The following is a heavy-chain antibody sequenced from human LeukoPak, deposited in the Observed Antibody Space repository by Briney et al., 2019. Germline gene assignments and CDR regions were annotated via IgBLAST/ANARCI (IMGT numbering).Heavy chain of an antibody. CDR2: INPNSGGT. CDR1: GYTFTGYY. CDR3: ARASSSGNRFAVRQLVET. V-gene: IGHV1-2*02. J-gene: IGHJ5*02. Sequence: ASVKVSSKASGYTFTGYYMHWVRQAPGQGLEWMGWINPNSGGTNYAQKFQGRVTMTRDTSISTAYMELSRLRSDDTAVYYCARASSSGNRFAVRQLVETWGQGTLVTVSS. D-gene: IGHD6-13*01.